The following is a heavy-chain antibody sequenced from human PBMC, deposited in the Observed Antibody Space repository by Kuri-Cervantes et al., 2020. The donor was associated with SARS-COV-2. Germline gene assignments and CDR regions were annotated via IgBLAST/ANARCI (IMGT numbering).Heavy chain of an antibody. J-gene: IGHJ4*02. CDR2: IIPIFGTA. CDR3: ARDQTRSGWTFLFDY. D-gene: IGHD6-19*01. CDR1: GYTFTSYA. V-gene: IGHV1-69*13. Sequence: SVKVSCKASGYTFTSYAISWVRQAPGQGLEWMGGIIPIFGTANYAQKFQGRVTITADESTSTAYMELSSLRSEDTAVYYCARDQTRSGWTFLFDYWGQGTLVTCSS.